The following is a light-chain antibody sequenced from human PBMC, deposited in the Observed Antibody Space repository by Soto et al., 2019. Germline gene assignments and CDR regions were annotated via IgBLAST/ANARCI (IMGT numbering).Light chain of an antibody. CDR3: QQSYSNLYT. Sequence: DIQMTQSPSSLSASVGDRVTITCRASQSISSYLNWYQQKPGKDPKLLIYAASSLQSGVPSRFSGSGSGTDFTLTISSLQPEEFATYYCQQSYSNLYTFGQGTKLEIK. CDR2: AAS. J-gene: IGKJ2*01. CDR1: QSISSY. V-gene: IGKV1-39*01.